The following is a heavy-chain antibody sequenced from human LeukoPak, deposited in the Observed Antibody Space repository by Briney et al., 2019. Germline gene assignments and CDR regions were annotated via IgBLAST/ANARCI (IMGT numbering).Heavy chain of an antibody. CDR3: ARVGDSGFGAFDI. J-gene: IGHJ3*02. CDR1: GGSISSNNW. Sequence: PSGTLSLTCAVSGGSISSNNWWSWVRQPPGKGLEWIGEIYHSGNTNYSPSLKSRLTISVDKSKNQFSLKLRSVTAADTAVYYCARVGDSGFGAFDIWGQGTMVTVSS. D-gene: IGHD6-19*01. V-gene: IGHV4-4*02. CDR2: IYHSGNT.